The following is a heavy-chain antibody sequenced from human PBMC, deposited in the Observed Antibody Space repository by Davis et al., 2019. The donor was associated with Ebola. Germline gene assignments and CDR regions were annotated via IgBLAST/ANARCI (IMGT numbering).Heavy chain of an antibody. J-gene: IGHJ4*02. CDR2: IYYTGST. V-gene: IGHV4-59*01. CDR3: ARLLQGDDY. Sequence: MPSETLSLTCTVSGGSISSYYWSWIRQPPGKGLEWIGYIYYTGSTNYNPSLKSRVTISVDTSKNQFSLKLSSVTAADTAVYYCARLLQGDDYWGQGTRVTVSS. CDR1: GGSISSYY. D-gene: IGHD3-16*01.